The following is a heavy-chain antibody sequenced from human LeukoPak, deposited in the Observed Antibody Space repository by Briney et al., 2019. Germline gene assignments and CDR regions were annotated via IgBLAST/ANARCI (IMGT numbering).Heavy chain of an antibody. CDR2: IYYSGST. Sequence: SETLSLTCTVSGGSISSYYWSWIRQPPGKGLEWIGYIYYSGSTNYNPSLKSRVTISVDTSKNQFSLKLSSVTAADTAVYYCARAMGYYDSSGYYPNYWYYGMDVWGQGTTVTVSS. J-gene: IGHJ6*02. V-gene: IGHV4-59*12. CDR1: GGSISSYY. D-gene: IGHD3-22*01. CDR3: ARAMGYYDSSGYYPNYWYYGMDV.